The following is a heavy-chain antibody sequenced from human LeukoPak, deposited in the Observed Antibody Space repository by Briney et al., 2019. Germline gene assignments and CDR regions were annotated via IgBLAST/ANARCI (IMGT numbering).Heavy chain of an antibody. CDR3: ARGDDFSGDH. CDR1: GFMFSNSW. D-gene: IGHD1-1*01. Sequence: PGGSLRLSCAVSGFMFSNSWMSWVRQAPGRGLEWVANIHPEGNEKYHVESVKGRFTISRDNTKNLLFLQMNGLRVEDTAVYYCARGDDFSGDHWGQGTLVTVSS. CDR2: IHPEGNEK. V-gene: IGHV3-7*04. J-gene: IGHJ4*02.